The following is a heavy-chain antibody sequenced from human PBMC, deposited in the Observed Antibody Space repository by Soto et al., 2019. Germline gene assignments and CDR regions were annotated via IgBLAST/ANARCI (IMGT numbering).Heavy chain of an antibody. V-gene: IGHV3-21*01. CDR2: ISSSSSYI. Sequence: EVQLVESGGGLVKPGGSLRLSCAASGFTFSSYNMNWVRQAPGKGLECVSSISSSSSYIYYADSVKGRFTISRDNAKSSLYLQMNSLRAEDTAVYYCARSAGDYYGMDVWGQGTTVTVSS. CDR1: GFTFSSYN. D-gene: IGHD3-10*01. J-gene: IGHJ6*02. CDR3: ARSAGDYYGMDV.